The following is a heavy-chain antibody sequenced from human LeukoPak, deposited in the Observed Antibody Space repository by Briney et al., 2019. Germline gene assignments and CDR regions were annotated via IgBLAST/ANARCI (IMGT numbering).Heavy chain of an antibody. Sequence: PSETLSLTCAVYGGSFSGYYWSWIRQPPGKGLEWIGEINHSGSTNYNPSLKSRVTISVDTSKNQFSLKLNSVTAADTAVYYCARDSYCSSTSCYNGDYFDYWGQGTLVTVSS. D-gene: IGHD2-2*02. J-gene: IGHJ4*02. CDR2: INHSGST. V-gene: IGHV4-34*01. CDR1: GGSFSGYY. CDR3: ARDSYCSSTSCYNGDYFDY.